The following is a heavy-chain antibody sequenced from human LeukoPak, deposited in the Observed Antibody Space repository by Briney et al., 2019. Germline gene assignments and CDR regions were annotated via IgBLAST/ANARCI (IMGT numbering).Heavy chain of an antibody. D-gene: IGHD3-22*01. V-gene: IGHV4-30-2*01. J-gene: IGHJ5*02. CDR3: ARGYYDSSGLNWFDP. Sequence: SQTLSLTCAVSGGSISSGGYSWSWIRQPPGKGLEWIGYIYHSGSTYYNPSLKSRVTISVVRSKNQFSLKLSSVTAADTAVYYCARGYYDSSGLNWFDPWGQGTLVTVSS. CDR1: GGSISSGGYS. CDR2: IYHSGST.